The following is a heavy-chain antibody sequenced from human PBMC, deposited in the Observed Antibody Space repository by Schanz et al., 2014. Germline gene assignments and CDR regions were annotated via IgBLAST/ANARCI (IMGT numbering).Heavy chain of an antibody. CDR1: GFTFSNHA. V-gene: IGHV3-21*06. CDR2: LSFDSRHI. CDR3: GRHPHYYGSGSGFDP. D-gene: IGHD3-10*01. J-gene: IGHJ5*02. Sequence: EVQLVESGGGLVQPGGSLRLSCETSGFTFSNHAMSWVRQTPGKGREWVAFLSFDSRHIYYADSVKGRFTISRDNAKSSLHLQMNSRRADDTAVYYCGRHPHYYGSGSGFDPWGQGTLVTVSS.